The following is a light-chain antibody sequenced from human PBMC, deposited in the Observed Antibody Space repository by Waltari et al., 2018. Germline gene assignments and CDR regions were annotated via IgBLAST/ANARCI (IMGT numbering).Light chain of an antibody. CDR1: SSDVGGYNY. CDR3: SSYTSSSTDVV. Sequence: QSALTQPASVSGSPGQSITISCTGTSSDVGGYNYVPWYQQHPGKAPKLMIYDVSKRPSGVSNRFSGSKSGNTASLTISGLQAEDEADYYCSSYTSSSTDVVFGGGTKLTVL. V-gene: IGLV2-14*01. CDR2: DVS. J-gene: IGLJ2*01.